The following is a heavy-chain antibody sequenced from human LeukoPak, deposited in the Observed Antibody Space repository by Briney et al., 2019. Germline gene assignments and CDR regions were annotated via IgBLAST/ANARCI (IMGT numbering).Heavy chain of an antibody. CDR1: GFIFSSYW. CDR3: ARLSAYYYGSYFYYYMDV. V-gene: IGHV3-7*01. CDR2: IKKDESEK. D-gene: IGHD3-10*01. J-gene: IGHJ6*03. Sequence: GGSLRLSCEASGFIFSSYWKRWVRLAPGKGPEWVANIKKDESEKYSVDSEGRLLIISSDNDKNSVFLQMNRQRREHAALLFCARLSAYYYGSYFYYYMDVWGKGTTVTVSS.